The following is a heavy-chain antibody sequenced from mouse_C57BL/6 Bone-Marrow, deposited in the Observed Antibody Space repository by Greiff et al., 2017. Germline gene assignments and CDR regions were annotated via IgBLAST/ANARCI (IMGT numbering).Heavy chain of an antibody. CDR2: ISAGGSYT. CDR3: ARGAVVPDY. V-gene: IGHV5-4*01. CDR1: GFTFSSYA. Sequence: EVQVVESGGGLVKPGGSLKLSCAASGFTFSSYAMSWVRQTPEKRLEWVATISAGGSYTYYPDNVKGRFTISRDNAKNNLYLQMSHLKSEDTAIYYCARGAVVPDYWGQGTTLTVSS. J-gene: IGHJ2*01. D-gene: IGHD1-1*01.